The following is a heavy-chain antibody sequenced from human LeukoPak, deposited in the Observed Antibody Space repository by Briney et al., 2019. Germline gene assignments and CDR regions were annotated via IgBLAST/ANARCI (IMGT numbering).Heavy chain of an antibody. V-gene: IGHV4-31*03. J-gene: IGHJ6*03. Sequence: PPETLSLTCTVSGGSISNGGYYWSWIRQHPGKGLEWIGYIYYSGSTYYNPSLNSRVTISVDTSENQFSPKLSSVTAADTAVYYCARVDGDYGDYYYYMDVWGKGTTVTVSS. CDR3: ARVDGDYGDYYYYMDV. D-gene: IGHD4-17*01. CDR2: IYYSGST. CDR1: GGSISNGGYY.